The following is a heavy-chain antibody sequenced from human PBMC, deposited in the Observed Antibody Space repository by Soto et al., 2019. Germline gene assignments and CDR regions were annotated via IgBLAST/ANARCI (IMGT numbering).Heavy chain of an antibody. V-gene: IGHV4-59*01. D-gene: IGHD3-22*01. CDR3: ARDRYYDSTGYYDY. CDR2: IYHSGST. Sequence: SETLSLTCAVSGASMTSYFWSWIRQPPGKGLEWIGYIYHSGSTKYNPSLKSRVTISVDTSKNQFSLKLRSVTAADTAVYYCARDRYYDSTGYYDYWGQGSLVIV. CDR1: GASMTSYF. J-gene: IGHJ4*02.